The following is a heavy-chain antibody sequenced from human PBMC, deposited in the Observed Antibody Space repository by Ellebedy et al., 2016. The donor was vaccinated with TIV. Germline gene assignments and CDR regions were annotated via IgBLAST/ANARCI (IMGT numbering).Heavy chain of an antibody. V-gene: IGHV4-61*01. D-gene: IGHD3-3*01. CDR3: ARASPTIFGVVSKERNWFDP. Sequence: SETLSLXXTVSGGSVSSGSYYWSWIRQPPGKGLEWIGYIYYSGSTNYNPSLKSRVTISVDTSKNQFSLKLSSVTAADTAVYYCARASPTIFGVVSKERNWFDPWGQGTLVTVSS. J-gene: IGHJ5*02. CDR2: IYYSGST. CDR1: GGSVSSGSYY.